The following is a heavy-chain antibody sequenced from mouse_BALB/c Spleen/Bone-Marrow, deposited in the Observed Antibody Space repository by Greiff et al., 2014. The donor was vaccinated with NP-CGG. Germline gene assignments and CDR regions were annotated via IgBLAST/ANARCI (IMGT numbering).Heavy chain of an antibody. J-gene: IGHJ1*01. CDR2: IDPANGNT. Sequence: EVQLQRSGAELVKPGASVKLSCTASGFNIKDTYMHWVKQRPEQGLEWIGRIDPANGNTKYDPKFQGKATITADTSSNTAYLQLSSLTSEDTAVYYCASYRYAWYFDVWGAGTTVTVSS. CDR1: GFNIKDTY. CDR3: ASYRYAWYFDV. V-gene: IGHV14-3*02. D-gene: IGHD2-14*01.